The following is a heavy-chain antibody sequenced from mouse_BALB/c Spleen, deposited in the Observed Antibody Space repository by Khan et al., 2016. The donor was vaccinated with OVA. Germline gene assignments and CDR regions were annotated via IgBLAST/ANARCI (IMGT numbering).Heavy chain of an antibody. V-gene: IGHV1-7*01. J-gene: IGHJ3*01. CDR1: GYTFNTFW. D-gene: IGHD2-5*01. Sequence: QVQLKESGAELAKPGASVKMSCKASGYTFNTFWMHWVKQRLGQGLEWIGYTNPSTGYTEYNQKFKDKATLTTDKSSSTAYMLLSSLTYEDSAVYYSTKRRLYSIFTYWGQGTLVTVSA. CDR3: TKRRLYSIFTY. CDR2: TNPSTGYT.